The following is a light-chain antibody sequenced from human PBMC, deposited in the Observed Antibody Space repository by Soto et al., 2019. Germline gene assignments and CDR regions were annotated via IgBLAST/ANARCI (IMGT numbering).Light chain of an antibody. J-gene: IGKJ1*01. CDR2: GAS. CDR1: QSVSSSY. CDR3: QQYGSSQWT. Sequence: EIVLTQSPGTLSLSPGERATLSCRASQSVSSSYLAWYQQKPGQAPRLLIYGASSRATRIPDRFSGSGSGTDFTLTISILEPQDFAVYYCQQYGSSQWTFGQGTKVEIK. V-gene: IGKV3-20*01.